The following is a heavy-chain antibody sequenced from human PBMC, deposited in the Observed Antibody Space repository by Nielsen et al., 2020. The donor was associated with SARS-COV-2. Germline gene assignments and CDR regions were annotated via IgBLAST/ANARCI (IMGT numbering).Heavy chain of an antibody. Sequence: GESLKISCAASGFTVSSNYMSWVRQAPGKGLEWVSVIYSGGSTYYADSVKGRFTISRHNSKNTLYLQMNSLRAEDTAVYYCAWGVWFGANWFDPWGQGTLVTVSS. J-gene: IGHJ5*02. D-gene: IGHD3-10*01. CDR3: AWGVWFGANWFDP. CDR1: GFTVSSNY. CDR2: IYSGGST. V-gene: IGHV3-53*04.